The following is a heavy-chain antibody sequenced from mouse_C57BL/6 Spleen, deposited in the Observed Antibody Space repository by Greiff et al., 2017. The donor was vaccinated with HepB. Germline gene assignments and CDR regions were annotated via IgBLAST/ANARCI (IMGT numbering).Heavy chain of an antibody. CDR1: GFTFSSYA. CDR3: ASEPVWFDY. CDR2: ISDGGSYT. J-gene: IGHJ3*01. Sequence: DVQLVESGGGLVKPGGSLKLSCAASGFTFSSYAMSWVRQTPEKRLEWVATISDGGSYTYYPDNVKGRFTISRDNAKNNLYLQMSHLKSEDTAMYYCASEPVWFDYWGQGTPVTVSA. V-gene: IGHV5-4*01.